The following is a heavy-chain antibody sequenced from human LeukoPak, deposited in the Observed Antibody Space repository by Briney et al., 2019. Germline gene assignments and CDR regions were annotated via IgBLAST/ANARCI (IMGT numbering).Heavy chain of an antibody. Sequence: SETLSLTCTVSGGSISSGDYHWSWIRQPPGKGLEWIGYTYNSGSTYYNPSLRSRVTISVDTSKDQFSLKLTSVTAADTAVFYCARGGGNSPDAFDIWGRGTMVTVSS. CDR1: GGSISSGDYH. D-gene: IGHD4-23*01. V-gene: IGHV4-30-4*01. J-gene: IGHJ3*02. CDR3: ARGGGNSPDAFDI. CDR2: TYNSGST.